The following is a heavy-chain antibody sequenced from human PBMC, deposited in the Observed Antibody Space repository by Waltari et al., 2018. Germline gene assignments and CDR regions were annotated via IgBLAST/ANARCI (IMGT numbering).Heavy chain of an antibody. J-gene: IGHJ6*02. D-gene: IGHD3-9*01. CDR3: ARGPRAKLRYFDWPPGGYYGRDV. CDR1: GGSFSGYY. Sequence: QVQLQQWGAGLLKPSETLSLTCAVYGGSFSGYYWSWIRQPPGKGLEWIGEINHSGSTNYNPSLKSRVTISVDTSKNQFSLKLSSVTAADTAVYYCARGPRAKLRYFDWPPGGYYGRDVWGQGP. V-gene: IGHV4-34*01. CDR2: INHSGST.